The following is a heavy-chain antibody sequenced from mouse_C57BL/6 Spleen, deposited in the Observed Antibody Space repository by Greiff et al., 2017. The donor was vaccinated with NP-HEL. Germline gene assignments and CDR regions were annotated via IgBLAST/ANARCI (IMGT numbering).Heavy chain of an antibody. J-gene: IGHJ2*01. Sequence: QVQLKQPGAELVKPGASVKLSCKASGYTFTSYWMQWVKQRPGQGLEWIGEIDPSDSYTNYNQKFKGKATLTVDTSSSTAYMQLSSLTSEDSAVYYCARWEDLGYFDYWGQGTTLTVSS. CDR3: ARWEDLGYFDY. V-gene: IGHV1-50*01. CDR2: IDPSDSYT. CDR1: GYTFTSYW. D-gene: IGHD3-3*01.